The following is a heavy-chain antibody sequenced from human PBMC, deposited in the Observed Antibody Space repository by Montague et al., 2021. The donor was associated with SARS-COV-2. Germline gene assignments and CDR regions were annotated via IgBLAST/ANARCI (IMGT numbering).Heavy chain of an antibody. D-gene: IGHD3-3*01. Sequence: SETLSLTCTASGGSISSYYWSWIRQPPGKGLEWIGYIYYSGSTNYNPSLKSRVTISVDSSKNQFSLKLSSVTAADTAVYYCARHFPVTIFGLVIHPGGMDVWGQGTTVTVSS. CDR2: IYYSGST. V-gene: IGHV4-59*08. J-gene: IGHJ6*02. CDR1: GGSISSYY. CDR3: ARHFPVTIFGLVIHPGGMDV.